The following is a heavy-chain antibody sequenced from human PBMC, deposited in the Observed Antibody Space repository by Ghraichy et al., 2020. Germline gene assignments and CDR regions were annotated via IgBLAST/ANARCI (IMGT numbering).Heavy chain of an antibody. D-gene: IGHD2-8*02. J-gene: IGHJ4*02. CDR1: GGSFSGYY. V-gene: IGHV4-34*01. CDR2: INHSGST. Sequence: SETLSLTCAVYGGSFSGYYWSWIRQPPGKGLEWIGEINHSGSTNYNPSLKSRVTISVDTSKNQFSLKLSSVTAADTAVYYCARGHTGLAGNWGQGTLVTVSS. CDR3: ARGHTGLAGN.